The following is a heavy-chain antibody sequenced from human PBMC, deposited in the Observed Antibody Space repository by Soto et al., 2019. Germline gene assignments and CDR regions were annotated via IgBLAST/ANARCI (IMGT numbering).Heavy chain of an antibody. CDR3: ARERITETTGNSYYGMDV. J-gene: IGHJ6*01. CDR1: GFTFSRYS. Sequence: QVQLVESGGGVVQPGRSLRLSCAGSGFTFSRYSMHWVRQAPGKGLEWVAVISYDGSNKYSTDSVKGRFTTSRNNSKTPLYLMMNSLRPEDTAVYSCARERITETTGNSYYGMDVWGQGPAVSVSS. D-gene: IGHD1-7*01. CDR2: ISYDGSNK. V-gene: IGHV3-30*10.